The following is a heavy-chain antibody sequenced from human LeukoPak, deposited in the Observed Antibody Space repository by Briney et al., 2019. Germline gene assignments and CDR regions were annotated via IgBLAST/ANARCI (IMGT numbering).Heavy chain of an antibody. CDR1: GFTFSSYA. J-gene: IGHJ4*02. V-gene: IGHV3-23*01. Sequence: GGSLRLSCAASGFTFSSYAMSWVRQAPGEGREWVSAISGSGGSTYYADSVKGRFTISRDNSKNTLYLQMNSPRAEDTAVYYCAKERIAYCGGDCYSYFDYWGQGTLVTVSS. D-gene: IGHD2-21*02. CDR2: ISGSGGST. CDR3: AKERIAYCGGDCYSYFDY.